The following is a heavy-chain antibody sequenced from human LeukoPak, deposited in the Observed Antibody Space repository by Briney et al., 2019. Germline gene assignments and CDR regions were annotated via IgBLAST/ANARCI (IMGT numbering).Heavy chain of an antibody. CDR1: GYTFTGYY. CDR3: AREGSGTYYFDY. Sequence: ASVKVSCKASGYTFTGYYMHWMRQAPGQGLEWMGWIFPNSGGTNYAQKFQGRVTMTMDTSISTAYMELSRLRSDDTAVYYCAREGSGTYYFDYWGREPWSPSPQ. J-gene: IGHJ4*02. D-gene: IGHD1-26*01. V-gene: IGHV1-2*02. CDR2: IFPNSGGT.